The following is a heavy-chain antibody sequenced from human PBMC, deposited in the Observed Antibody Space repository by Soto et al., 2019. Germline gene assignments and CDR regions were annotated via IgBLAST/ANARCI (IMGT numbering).Heavy chain of an antibody. CDR3: ARGILSIGGATLHFDH. CDR2: INAGNGNT. V-gene: IGHV1-3*01. J-gene: IGHJ4*02. D-gene: IGHD1-26*01. CDR1: GYTFTSYG. Sequence: ASVKVSCKASGYTFTSYGISWVRQAPGQGLEWMGWINAGNGNTKYSRRFQGRVTITRDTSASIAYMELSSLRSEDTAVYYCARGILSIGGATLHFDHWGQGTLVTVSS.